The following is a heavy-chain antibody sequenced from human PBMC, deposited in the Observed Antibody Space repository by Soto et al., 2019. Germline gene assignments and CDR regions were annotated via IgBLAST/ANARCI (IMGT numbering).Heavy chain of an antibody. V-gene: IGHV4-34*01. Sequence: LPETLSLTCAVYGGSFSGYYWSWIRQPPGKGLEWIGEINHSGSTNYNPSLKSRVTISVDTSKNQFSLKLSSVTAADTAVYYCARSGYCSGGSCRYYYYYMDVWGKGTTVTVSS. CDR3: ARSGYCSGGSCRYYYYYMDV. CDR2: INHSGST. J-gene: IGHJ6*03. D-gene: IGHD2-15*01. CDR1: GGSFSGYY.